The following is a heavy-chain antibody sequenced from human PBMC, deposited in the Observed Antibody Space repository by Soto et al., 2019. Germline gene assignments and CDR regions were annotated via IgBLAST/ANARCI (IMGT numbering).Heavy chain of an antibody. Sequence: QVQLVQSGAEVKKPGSSVKVSCKASGGTFSSYAISWVRQAPGQGLEWMGGIIPIFGTANYAQKFQGRVTITADESTSTAYLELSSLRSEDPAVYYCASPSPPYCSGGSCYPRYWGQGTLVTVSS. CDR3: ASPSPPYCSGGSCYPRY. CDR1: GGTFSSYA. D-gene: IGHD2-15*01. CDR2: IIPIFGTA. V-gene: IGHV1-69*01. J-gene: IGHJ4*02.